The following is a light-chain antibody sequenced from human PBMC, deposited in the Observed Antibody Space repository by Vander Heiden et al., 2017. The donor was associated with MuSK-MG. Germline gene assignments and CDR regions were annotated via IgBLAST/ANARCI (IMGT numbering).Light chain of an antibody. J-gene: IGKJ4*01. Sequence: DMQMTQPPSSLSASVGDRVTITCRASQSISSYLNWHQQKPRKAPKLLIYAASSLQRGVPSRFSGSGTGTDFTLTISSRQPEDFASYYCQQSYSNRRPLTFGGGTKVEIK. CDR3: QQSYSNRRPLT. CDR1: QSISSY. V-gene: IGKV1-39*01. CDR2: AAS.